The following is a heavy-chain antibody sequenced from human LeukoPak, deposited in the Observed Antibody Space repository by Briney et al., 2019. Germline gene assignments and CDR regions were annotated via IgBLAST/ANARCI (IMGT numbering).Heavy chain of an antibody. J-gene: IGHJ4*02. CDR2: INHSGST. V-gene: IGHV4-34*01. CDR3: ARKVPYYDSRAFDY. D-gene: IGHD3-22*01. CDR1: GGSFGGYY. Sequence: SETLSLTCAVYGGSFGGYYWSWIRQPPGKGLEWIGEINHSGSTNYNPSLKSRVTIPVDTSKNQFSLKLSSVTAADTAVYYCARKVPYYDSRAFDYWGQGTLVTVSS.